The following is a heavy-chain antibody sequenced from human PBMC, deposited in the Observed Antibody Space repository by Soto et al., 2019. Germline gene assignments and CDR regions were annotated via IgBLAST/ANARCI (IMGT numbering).Heavy chain of an antibody. CDR2: IYHSGST. CDR1: GGSISSSNW. D-gene: IGHD3-9*01. Sequence: PSETLSLTCAVSGGSISSSNWWSWVRQPPGKGLEWIGEIYHSGSTNYNPSLKSRVTISVDKSKNQFSLKLSSVTAADTAVYYCARDQGILTGYYTVFYYYGMDVWGQGTTVTVSS. V-gene: IGHV4-4*02. CDR3: ARDQGILTGYYTVFYYYGMDV. J-gene: IGHJ6*02.